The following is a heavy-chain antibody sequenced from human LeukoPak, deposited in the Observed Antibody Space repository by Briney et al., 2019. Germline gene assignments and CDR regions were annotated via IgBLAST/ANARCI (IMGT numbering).Heavy chain of an antibody. Sequence: GGSLRLSCAASAFTFSSYGMHWVRQAPGKGLEWVAFIRYDGSNKYYADSVKGRFTISRDNSKNTLYLQMNSLRAEDTAVYYCAKDRITMIAHWGQGTLVTVSS. J-gene: IGHJ4*02. D-gene: IGHD3-22*01. CDR3: AKDRITMIAH. CDR1: AFTFSSYG. V-gene: IGHV3-30*02. CDR2: IRYDGSNK.